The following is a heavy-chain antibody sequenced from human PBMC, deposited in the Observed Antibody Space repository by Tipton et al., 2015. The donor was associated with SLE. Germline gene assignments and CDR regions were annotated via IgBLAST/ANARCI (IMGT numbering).Heavy chain of an antibody. J-gene: IGHJ4*02. V-gene: IGHV4-59*08. CDR1: RGSISPYY. D-gene: IGHD3-10*01. CDR3: AGRHYYGSGSYLY. Sequence: TLSLTCAVSRGSISPYYWSWIRQPPGKGLEWIGYIYYSGSTNYNPSLKSRVTISVDTSKNQFSLKLSSVTAADTAVYYCAGRHYYGSGSYLYWGQGTLVTVSS. CDR2: IYYSGST.